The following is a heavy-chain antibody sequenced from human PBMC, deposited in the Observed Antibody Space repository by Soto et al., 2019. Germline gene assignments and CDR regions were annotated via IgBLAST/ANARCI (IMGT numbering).Heavy chain of an antibody. V-gene: IGHV3-33*06. Sequence: GGSLRLSCGASGFTFRSYWMSWVRQAPGKGLEWVAVIWYDGSNKYYADSVKGRFTISRDNSKNTLYLQMNSLRAEDTAVYYCAKDQGSSWYEIDYWGQGTLVTVSS. CDR3: AKDQGSSWYEIDY. CDR1: GFTFRSYW. CDR2: IWYDGSNK. D-gene: IGHD6-13*01. J-gene: IGHJ4*02.